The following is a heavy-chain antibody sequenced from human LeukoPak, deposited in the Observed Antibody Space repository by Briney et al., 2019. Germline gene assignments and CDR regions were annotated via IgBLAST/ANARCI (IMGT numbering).Heavy chain of an antibody. CDR1: GFTFSGSA. Sequence: GGSLRLSCAASGFTFSGSALHWVRQASGKGLEWVGRIRSTANGYATAYAASVKGRFTISRDDSKNTAYLQMDSLKTEDTAVYYCAREGRRPPYYYYYMDVWGKGTTVTISS. V-gene: IGHV3-73*01. CDR2: IRSTANGYAT. J-gene: IGHJ6*03. CDR3: AREGRRPPYYYYYMDV.